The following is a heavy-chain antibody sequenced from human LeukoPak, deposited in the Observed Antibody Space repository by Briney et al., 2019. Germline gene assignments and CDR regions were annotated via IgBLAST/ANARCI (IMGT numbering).Heavy chain of an antibody. CDR3: AKVGVEDIVVVPAATYYFDY. CDR2: ISGSGGST. D-gene: IGHD2-2*01. J-gene: IGHJ4*02. V-gene: IGHV3-23*01. CDR1: GFTFSSYA. Sequence: PGGSLRLSCAASGFTFSSYAVSWVRQAPGKGLEWVSAISGSGGSTYYADSVKGRFTISRDNSKNTLYLQMNSLRAEDTAVYYCAKVGVEDIVVVPAATYYFDYWGQGTLVTVSS.